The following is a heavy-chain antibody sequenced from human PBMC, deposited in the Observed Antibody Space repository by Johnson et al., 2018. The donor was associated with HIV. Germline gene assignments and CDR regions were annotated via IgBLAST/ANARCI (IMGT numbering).Heavy chain of an antibody. J-gene: IGHJ3*02. CDR2: IKRKTDGGTT. Sequence: VQLVESGGGLVKPGGSLRLSCAASGFTFNNAWMSWVRQAPGNGLEWVGRIKRKTDGGTTDYAAPVKGRFTISRDDSNNMLYLEMNSLKTEDTATYYCTTAGYTFSDAFDIWGHGLMVTVSS. CDR3: TTAGYTFSDAFDI. D-gene: IGHD2-2*02. CDR1: GFTFNNAW. V-gene: IGHV3-15*01.